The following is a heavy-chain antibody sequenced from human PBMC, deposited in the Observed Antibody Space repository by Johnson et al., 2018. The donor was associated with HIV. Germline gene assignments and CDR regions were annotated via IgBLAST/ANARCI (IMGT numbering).Heavy chain of an antibody. V-gene: IGHV3-30*18. Sequence: QEQLVESGGGVVQPGRSLRLSCAASGFTFSSYGMHWVRQAPGKGLEWVAVISYDGSNKYYADSVKGRFTISRDNSKNTLYLQMNSLRAEYTAVYYCAKEGWELLLDAFDIWGQGTMVTVSS. CDR3: AKEGWELLLDAFDI. J-gene: IGHJ3*02. CDR1: GFTFSSYG. D-gene: IGHD1-26*01. CDR2: ISYDGSNK.